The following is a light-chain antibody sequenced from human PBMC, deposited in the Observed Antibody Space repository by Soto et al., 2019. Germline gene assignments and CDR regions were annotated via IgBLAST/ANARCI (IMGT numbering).Light chain of an antibody. Sequence: QSALTQPASVSGSPGQSITISCTGTSSDVGGYNYVSWYQQHPGKAHKLMIYEVSNRPSRVSNRFSGSKSGNTASLTNSRLQAEDEDDYYCTSYTSSSTQVFGNGTKLTVL. V-gene: IGLV2-14*01. CDR3: TSYTSSSTQV. CDR2: EVS. CDR1: SSDVGGYNY. J-gene: IGLJ1*01.